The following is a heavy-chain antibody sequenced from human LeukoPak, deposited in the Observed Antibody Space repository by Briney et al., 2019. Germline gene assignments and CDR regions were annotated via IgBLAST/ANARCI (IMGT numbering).Heavy chain of an antibody. CDR2: IYHSGST. CDR3: ARSLIVTGTPWHYYYGMDV. D-gene: IGHD6-19*01. J-gene: IGHJ6*02. CDR1: GGSISSSSYY. V-gene: IGHV4-30-2*01. Sequence: SETLSLTCTVSGGSISSSSYYWGWIRQPPGKGLEWIGYIYHSGSTYYNPSLKSRVTISVDRPKNQFSLKLSSVTAADTAVYYCARSLIVTGTPWHYYYGMDVWGQGTTVTVSS.